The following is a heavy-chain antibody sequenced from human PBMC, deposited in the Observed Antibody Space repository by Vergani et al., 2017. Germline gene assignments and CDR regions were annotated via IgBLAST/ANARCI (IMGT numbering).Heavy chain of an antibody. CDR2: IYYSGST. D-gene: IGHD3-10*01. V-gene: IGHV4-39*07. CDR1: GGPISSSSYY. Sequence: QLQLQESGPGLVKPSEILSLTCTVPGGPISSSSYYWGWIRQPPGKGLEWIGSIYYSGSTYYNPSLKSRVTISVDTSKNQFSLKLSSVTAADTAVYYCARGRTMVRGVITPTGYYYYMDVWGKGTTVTVSS. CDR3: ARGRTMVRGVITPTGYYYYMDV. J-gene: IGHJ6*03.